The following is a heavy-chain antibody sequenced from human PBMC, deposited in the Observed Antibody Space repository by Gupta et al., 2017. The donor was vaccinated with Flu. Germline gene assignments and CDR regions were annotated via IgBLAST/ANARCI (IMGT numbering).Heavy chain of an antibody. J-gene: IGHJ4*02. CDR2: ISTYNGNT. CDR1: GYPFSSYY. D-gene: IGHD1-26*01. V-gene: IGHV1-18*01. CDR3: ARDLGFSGSYVDY. Sequence: QVQLVQSGGEVKKPGASVKVSCKASGYPFSSYYITWVRQAPGQGLEWMGWISTYNGNTKYAQRLQGRVTMTTDTSTNTVYMELRSLTSDDTAVYYCARDLGFSGSYVDYWGQGTLVTVSS.